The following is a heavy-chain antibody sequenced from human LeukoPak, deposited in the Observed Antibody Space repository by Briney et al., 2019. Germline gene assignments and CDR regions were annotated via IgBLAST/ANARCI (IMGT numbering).Heavy chain of an antibody. CDR1: GFTFSSFW. Sequence: PGGSLRLSCAASGFTFSSFWMTWVRQAPGKGLEWVANIRQDGSAKYYVDSVKGRFTISRDNAKNSLCLQLNSLRAEDTAVYYCARDYYASESHESWGQGALVTVSS. CDR3: ARDYYASESHES. J-gene: IGHJ5*02. V-gene: IGHV3-7*04. CDR2: IRQDGSAK. D-gene: IGHD3-10*01.